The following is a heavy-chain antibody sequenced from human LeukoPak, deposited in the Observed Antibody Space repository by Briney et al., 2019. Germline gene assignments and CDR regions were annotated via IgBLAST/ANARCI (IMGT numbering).Heavy chain of an antibody. CDR1: GFTFDDYA. V-gene: IGHV3-9*01. J-gene: IGHJ5*02. D-gene: IGHD6-19*01. CDR3: AKGDSSGWYGNWFDP. Sequence: SGGSLRLSCAASGFTFDDYAMHWVRQAPGKGLEWVSGISWNSGSIGYADSVKGRFTISRDNAKNSLYLQMNSLRADDTALYYCAKGDSSGWYGNWFDPWGQGTLVTVSS. CDR2: ISWNSGSI.